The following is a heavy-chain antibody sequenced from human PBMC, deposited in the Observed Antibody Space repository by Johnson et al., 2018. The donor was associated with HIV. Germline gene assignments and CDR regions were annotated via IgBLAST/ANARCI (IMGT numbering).Heavy chain of an antibody. J-gene: IGHJ3*02. CDR2: INWNGGST. D-gene: IGHD6-13*01. Sequence: VQLVESGGGLVQPGRSLRLSCAASGFTFDDYAMHWVRQAPGKGLEWVSGINWNGGSTGYADSVKGRFTISRDISKNTLFLQMNSLRAEDTAVYYCARDTEYSSNWYAFDIWGQGTMVTVSS. CDR1: GFTFDDYA. V-gene: IGHV3-20*04. CDR3: ARDTEYSSNWYAFDI.